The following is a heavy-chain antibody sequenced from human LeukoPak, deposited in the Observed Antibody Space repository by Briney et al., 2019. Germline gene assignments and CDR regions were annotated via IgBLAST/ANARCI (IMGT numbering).Heavy chain of an antibody. V-gene: IGHV3-9*01. CDR3: ARVVSSSSIPYFDY. CDR2: ISWNSGSI. Sequence: GGSLRLSCAASGFTFDDYAMHWVRQAPGKGLEWVSGISWNSGSIGYADSVKGRFTISRDNAKNTLYLQMNSLRAEDTAVYYCARVVSSSSIPYFDYWGQGTLVTVSS. D-gene: IGHD6-6*01. J-gene: IGHJ4*02. CDR1: GFTFDDYA.